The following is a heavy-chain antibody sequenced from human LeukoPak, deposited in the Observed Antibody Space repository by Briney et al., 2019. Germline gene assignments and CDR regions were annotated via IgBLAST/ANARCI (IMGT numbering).Heavy chain of an antibody. V-gene: IGHV3-21*01. CDR2: ISSSSSYI. Sequence: GGSLRLSCAASGFTFSGYSMNWVRQAPGKGLEWVSSISSSSSYIYYADSVKGRFTISRDNAKNSLYLQMNSLRAEDTAVYYCARDDCSSTSCYTGSYYYYGMDVWGQGTTVTVSS. CDR1: GFTFSGYS. J-gene: IGHJ6*02. CDR3: ARDDCSSTSCYTGSYYYYGMDV. D-gene: IGHD2-2*02.